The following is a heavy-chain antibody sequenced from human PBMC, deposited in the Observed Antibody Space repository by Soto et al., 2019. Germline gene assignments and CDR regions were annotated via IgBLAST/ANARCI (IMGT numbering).Heavy chain of an antibody. CDR1: GFTFSSYA. J-gene: IGHJ6*02. V-gene: IGHV3-23*01. Sequence: GGSLRLSCAASGFTFSSYAMSWVRQAPGKGLEWVSAISGSGGSTYYADSVKGRFTISRDNSKNTLYLQMNGLRAEDTAVYYCAAASSPDYYYYGMDVWGQGTTVTVSS. CDR3: AAASSPDYYYYGMDV. D-gene: IGHD6-13*01. CDR2: ISGSGGST.